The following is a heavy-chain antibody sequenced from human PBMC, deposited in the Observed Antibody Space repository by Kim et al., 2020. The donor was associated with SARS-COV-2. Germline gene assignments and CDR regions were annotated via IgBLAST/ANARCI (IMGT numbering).Heavy chain of an antibody. J-gene: IGHJ4*02. CDR2: DGGTT. V-gene: IGHV3-15*01. CDR3: TTDHAGT. Sequence: DGGTTDYDAPVKDRLNISRDYAKNTLYLQMNRLKTEDTAVYYCTTDHAGTWGQGTLVTVSS.